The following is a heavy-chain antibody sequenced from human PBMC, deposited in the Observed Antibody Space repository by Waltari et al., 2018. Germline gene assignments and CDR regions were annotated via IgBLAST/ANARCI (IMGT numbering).Heavy chain of an antibody. CDR2: IYYSGST. Sequence: GSISSYYWSWIRQPPGKGLEWIGYIYYSGSTNYNPSLKSRVTISVDTSKNQFSLKLSSVTAADTAVYYCARGVGAYCGGDCYQGGWFDPWGQGTLVTVSS. CDR3: ARGVGAYCGGDCYQGGWFDP. D-gene: IGHD2-21*01. J-gene: IGHJ5*02. CDR1: GSISSYY. V-gene: IGHV4-59*01.